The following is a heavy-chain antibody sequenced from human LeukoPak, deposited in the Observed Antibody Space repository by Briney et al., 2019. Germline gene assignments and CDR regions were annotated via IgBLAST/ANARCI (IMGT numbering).Heavy chain of an antibody. CDR2: INPNSGGT. J-gene: IGHJ1*01. Sequence: GASVKVSCKASGYTFTGYYMHWVRQAPGQGLEWMGWINPNSGGTNFAQKFQGRVTLTRDTSINTAYMELSSLRSDDRAVYYCARAKLKMCGGVCDQYFQHWGQGTLVTVSS. CDR3: ARAKLKMCGGVCDQYFQH. V-gene: IGHV1-2*02. CDR1: GYTFTGYY. D-gene: IGHD2-21*02.